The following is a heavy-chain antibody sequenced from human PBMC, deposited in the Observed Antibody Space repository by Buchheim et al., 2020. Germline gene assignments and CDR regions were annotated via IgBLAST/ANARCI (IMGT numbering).Heavy chain of an antibody. J-gene: IGHJ4*02. Sequence: QVQLVQSGAEVKKPGSSVKVSCKASGGTFSSYTISWVRQAPGQGLEWMGRIIPILGIANYAQKFQGRVTITAGKSTSTAYMELSSLRSEDTAVYYCARERSYYDFWSGYGGPDYWGQGTL. V-gene: IGHV1-69*08. CDR1: GGTFSSYT. D-gene: IGHD3-3*01. CDR2: IIPILGIA. CDR3: ARERSYYDFWSGYGGPDY.